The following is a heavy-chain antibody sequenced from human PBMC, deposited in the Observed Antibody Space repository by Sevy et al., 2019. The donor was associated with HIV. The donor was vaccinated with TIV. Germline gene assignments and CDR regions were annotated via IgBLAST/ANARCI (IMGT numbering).Heavy chain of an antibody. CDR3: ARGGIAARPYAFDI. D-gene: IGHD6-6*01. J-gene: IGHJ3*02. Sequence: GGSLRLSCAASGFTFSSYSMNWVRQAPGKGLEWVSSISSSSSYIYYADSVKGRLTISRDNAKNSLYLQMNSLRAEDTAVYYCARGGIAARPYAFDIWGQGTMVTVSS. CDR1: GFTFSSYS. V-gene: IGHV3-21*01. CDR2: ISSSSSYI.